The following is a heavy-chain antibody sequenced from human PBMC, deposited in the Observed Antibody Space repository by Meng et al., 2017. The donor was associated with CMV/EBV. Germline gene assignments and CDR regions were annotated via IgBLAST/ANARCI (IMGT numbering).Heavy chain of an antibody. CDR1: GFTFSSYA. D-gene: IGHD3-3*01. Sequence: GESLKISCAASGFTFSSYAMHWVRQAPGKGLEWVAVISYVGSNKYYADSVKGRFTISRDNSKNSLYLQMNSLRAEDTAVYYCARGSPPGPVLRFLEWLLRAFDYWGQGTLVTVSS. J-gene: IGHJ4*02. CDR2: ISYVGSNK. CDR3: ARGSPPGPVLRFLEWLLRAFDY. V-gene: IGHV3-30*04.